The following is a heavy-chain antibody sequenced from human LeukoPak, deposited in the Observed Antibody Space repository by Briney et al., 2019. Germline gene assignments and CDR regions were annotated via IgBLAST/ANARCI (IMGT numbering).Heavy chain of an antibody. D-gene: IGHD6-13*01. Sequence: SETLSLTCAVSGGSISSSNWWSWVRQPPGKGLEWIGEIYHSGSTNYNPSLKSRVTISVDKSKNQFSLKLSSVTAADTAVYYCARVRGELAAAGTYFDYWGQGTLVTVSS. CDR1: GGSISSSNW. CDR2: IYHSGST. CDR3: ARVRGELAAAGTYFDY. V-gene: IGHV4-4*02. J-gene: IGHJ4*02.